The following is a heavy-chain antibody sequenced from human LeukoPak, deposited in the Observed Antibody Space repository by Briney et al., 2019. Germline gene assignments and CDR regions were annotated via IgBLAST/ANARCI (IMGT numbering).Heavy chain of an antibody. CDR2: IYYNGNT. V-gene: IGHV4-59*01. D-gene: IGHD4-17*01. J-gene: IGHJ4*02. CDR3: ARVGNHGDYMFFYY. CDR1: GGSLGRFH. Sequence: PSETLSLTSTVSGGSLGRFHWSWIRQIPGKGLDHIGYIYYNGNTNYNPSLKSRVTMSVDASKNQFSLNVTSVTAADTAVYYCARVGNHGDYMFFYYWGQGTLVTVSS.